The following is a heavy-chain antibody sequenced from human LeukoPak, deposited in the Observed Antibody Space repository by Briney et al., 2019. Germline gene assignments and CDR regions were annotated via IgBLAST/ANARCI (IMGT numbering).Heavy chain of an antibody. CDR1: GFTFSSYG. CDR2: IWYGGSNK. Sequence: PGGSLRLSCAASGFTFSSYGIHWVRQAPGKGLEWVAVIWYGGSNKYYADSVKGRFTISRDNSKNTLYLQMNSLRAEDTAVYYCAKERQLVGIDYWGQGTLVTVSS. J-gene: IGHJ4*02. D-gene: IGHD6-6*01. CDR3: AKERQLVGIDY. V-gene: IGHV3-30*02.